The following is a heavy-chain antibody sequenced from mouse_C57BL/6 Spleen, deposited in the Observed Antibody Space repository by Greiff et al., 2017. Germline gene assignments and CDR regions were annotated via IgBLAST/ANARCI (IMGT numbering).Heavy chain of an antibody. CDR2: INPNNGGT. D-gene: IGHD1-1*01. J-gene: IGHJ4*01. CDR1: GYTFTDYN. Sequence: VQLKESGPELVKPGASVKIPCKASGYTFTDYNMDWVKQSHGKSLEWIGDINPNNGGTIYNQKFKGKATLTVDKSSSTAYMELRSLTSEDTAVYYCARSSSRVDAMDYWGQGTSVTVSS. V-gene: IGHV1-18*01. CDR3: ARSSSRVDAMDY.